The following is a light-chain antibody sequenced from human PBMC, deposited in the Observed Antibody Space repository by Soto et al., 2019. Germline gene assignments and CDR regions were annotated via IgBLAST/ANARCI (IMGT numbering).Light chain of an antibody. J-gene: IGKJ4*01. Sequence: DIQMTQSPSTLSGSVGDRVTITCRASQSISGWVAFYQQKAGKAPKLLIYKTSSLESAVPSRFSGSGSGTAFTLTISSLHPDDFATYYCQQYNSYPLTFGGGTKVDIK. CDR3: QQYNSYPLT. CDR2: KTS. V-gene: IGKV1-5*03. CDR1: QSISGW.